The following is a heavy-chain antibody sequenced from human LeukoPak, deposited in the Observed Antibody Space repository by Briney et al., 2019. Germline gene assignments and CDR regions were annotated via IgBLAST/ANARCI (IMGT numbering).Heavy chain of an antibody. J-gene: IGHJ4*02. V-gene: IGHV1-18*01. CDR1: GYTFTSYG. CDR3: ARGVGLWFGELVDY. D-gene: IGHD3-10*01. CDR2: IRTYDDNA. Sequence: GASVKVSCKASGYTFTSYGIIWVQQAPGQGLEWMGGIRTYDDNANYAERLQGRVTMTTDTSTRTAYMELRSLRSDDTAVYYCARGVGLWFGELVDYWGQGTLVTVSS.